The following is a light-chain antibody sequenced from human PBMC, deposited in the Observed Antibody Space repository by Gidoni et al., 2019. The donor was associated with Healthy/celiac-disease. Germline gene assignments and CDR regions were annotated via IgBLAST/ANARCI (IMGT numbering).Light chain of an antibody. J-gene: IGKJ1*01. CDR1: QSISSY. CDR3: QQSYSTPRT. CDR2: AAS. V-gene: IGKV1-39*01. Sequence: DIQMTQSPSSLSASVGDRVTITCRASQSISSYFNWYQQKPGKAPKLLIYAASSLQSGVPSRFSVSGSGTDFPLTISSLQPEDFATYYCQQSYSTPRTFGQGTKVEIK.